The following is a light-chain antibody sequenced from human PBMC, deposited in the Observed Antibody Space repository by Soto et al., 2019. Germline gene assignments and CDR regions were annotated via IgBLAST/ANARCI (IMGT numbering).Light chain of an antibody. CDR2: EVT. CDR3: SSYAGSNNIV. CDR1: SRDVGGYNF. Sequence: SSLTHPPSASGSPGRSVTISRTGSSRDVGGYNFVSLYQQHPYKAPKLLIYEVTKRPSGVPDRFSGSRSGNTASLTVSGLQAEDEADYYCSSYAGSNNIVFGTGTKVTV. J-gene: IGLJ1*01. V-gene: IGLV2-8*01.